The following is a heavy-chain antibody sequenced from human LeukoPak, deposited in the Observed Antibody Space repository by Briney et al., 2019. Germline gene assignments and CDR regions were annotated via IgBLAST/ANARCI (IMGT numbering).Heavy chain of an antibody. CDR1: GFIFSNYN. D-gene: IGHD3-9*01. CDR3: AREETYYDILTGYSPYYFDY. Sequence: PGGSLRLSCAASGFIFSNYNMNWVRQAPGKGLEWVSSISSSSSYIYYADSVKGRFTISRDNAKNSLYLQMNSLRAEDTAVYYCAREETYYDILTGYSPYYFDYWGQGTLVTVSS. CDR2: ISSSSSYI. V-gene: IGHV3-21*01. J-gene: IGHJ4*02.